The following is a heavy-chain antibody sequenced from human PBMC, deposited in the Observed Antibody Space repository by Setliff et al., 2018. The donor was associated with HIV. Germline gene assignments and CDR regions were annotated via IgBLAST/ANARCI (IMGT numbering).Heavy chain of an antibody. D-gene: IGHD2-2*01. Sequence: GGSLRLSCAASGFSFSDYHMNWVRQAPGKGLEWISFISSSSSPIYYADSVKGRFTISRDNAKNSLFLQMNSLRAEDTAMYYCAREDQLLSGHYYYNGMDVWGQGTTVTVSS. CDR3: AREDQLLSGHYYYNGMDV. V-gene: IGHV3-48*04. J-gene: IGHJ6*02. CDR1: GFSFSDYH. CDR2: ISSSSSPI.